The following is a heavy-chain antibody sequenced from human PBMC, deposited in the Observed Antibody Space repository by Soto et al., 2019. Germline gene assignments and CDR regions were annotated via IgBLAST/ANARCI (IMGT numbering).Heavy chain of an antibody. CDR3: AREGPRPYYYYGMDV. CDR1: GYTFSTSG. CDR2: ISTYNGDA. V-gene: IGHV1-18*01. Sequence: QAQLEQSGAEVKKPGASVKVSCKSSGYTFSTSGISWVRQGPGQGLEWMGWISTYNGDANYAQRFQGRVTMTTDTSTSTTFMELRSLRSGDTAVYYCAREGPRPYYYYGMDVWGQGTTVTVSS. D-gene: IGHD6-6*01. J-gene: IGHJ6*02.